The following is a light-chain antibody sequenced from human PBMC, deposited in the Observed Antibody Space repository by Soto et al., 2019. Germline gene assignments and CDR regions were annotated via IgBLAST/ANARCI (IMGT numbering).Light chain of an antibody. J-gene: IGKJ1*01. V-gene: IGKV3D-15*01. CDR1: QTVNNN. CDR3: QQYNNWPPWT. Sequence: EIVMTQSPTAMSVSPGERVTLSCKASQTVNNNLAWYQQKPGQAPRLLIYDASTRATGIPARFSGSGSGTDFTLTISSLQSEDFAVYYCQQYNNWPPWTFGQGTKVESK. CDR2: DAS.